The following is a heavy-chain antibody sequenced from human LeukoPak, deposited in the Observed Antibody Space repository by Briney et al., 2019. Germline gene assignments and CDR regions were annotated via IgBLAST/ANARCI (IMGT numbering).Heavy chain of an antibody. CDR1: GGTFSSYV. D-gene: IGHD2-15*01. CDR2: IIPIFGTA. V-gene: IGHV1-69*13. Sequence: GASVKVSRKASGGTFSSYVISWVRQAPGQGLEWMGGIIPIFGTANYAQKFQGRVTITADESTSTAYMELSSLRSEDTAVYYCARDPGIVVVVGARTFMPNWFDPWGQGTLVTVSS. J-gene: IGHJ5*02. CDR3: ARDPGIVVVVGARTFMPNWFDP.